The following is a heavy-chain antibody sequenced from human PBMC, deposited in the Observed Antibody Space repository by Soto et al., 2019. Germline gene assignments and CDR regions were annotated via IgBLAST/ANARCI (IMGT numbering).Heavy chain of an antibody. CDR2: IHYSGRT. J-gene: IGHJ6*01. CDR3: EGLYGMDV. Sequence: SETLSITCTFSGGSISIRSYYWGWIRQPPGKGLEWIGSIHYSGRTYYNPSVKSRVTISVDTSKNPFSLKLSSVTAADTAVYYCEGLYGMDVWGQGTPVTFSS. V-gene: IGHV4-39*01. CDR1: GGSISIRSYY.